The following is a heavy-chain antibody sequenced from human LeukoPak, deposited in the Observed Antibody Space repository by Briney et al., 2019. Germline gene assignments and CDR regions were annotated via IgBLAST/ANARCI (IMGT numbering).Heavy chain of an antibody. V-gene: IGHV1-18*01. CDR3: ARDYDRWKNDCFDP. J-gene: IGHJ5*02. CDR1: GYTFTNYG. Sequence: GASVKVSCKASGYTFTNYGISWVRQAPGQGLEWIGWVGAYDGDTNYAEKVQGRVTMTTDTSTSTAYLELRSLRSDDTAVYYCARDYDRWKNDCFDPWGQGTLVIVSS. D-gene: IGHD3-22*01. CDR2: VGAYDGDT.